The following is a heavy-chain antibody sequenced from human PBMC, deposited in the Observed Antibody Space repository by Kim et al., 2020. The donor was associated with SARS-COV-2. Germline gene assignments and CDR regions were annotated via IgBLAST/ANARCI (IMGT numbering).Heavy chain of an antibody. CDR2: ISTYNHNI. J-gene: IGHJ4*02. Sequence: ASVKVSCKTSGYIFTNFGISWLRQAPGQGLEWVGWISTYNHNINYAENLRGRVTMTTDIVSSTAYMELRSLTSDDTAVYYCARDRQGYYASGGWWWGQGT. D-gene: IGHD3-10*01. CDR3: ARDRQGYYASGGWW. V-gene: IGHV1-18*01. CDR1: GYIFTNFG.